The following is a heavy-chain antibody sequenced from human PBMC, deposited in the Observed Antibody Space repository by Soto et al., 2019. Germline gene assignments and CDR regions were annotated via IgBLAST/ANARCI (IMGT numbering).Heavy chain of an antibody. CDR1: GGSISSGGYS. CDR3: ARVGFVSDISLRYGMDV. Sequence: PSETLSLTCAVSGGSISSGGYSWSWIRQPPGKGLEWIGYIYHSGSTYYNPSLKSRVTISVDRSKNQFSLKLSSVTAEDTAVYYCARVGFVSDISLRYGMDVWGQGTTVTVSS. D-gene: IGHD3-9*01. J-gene: IGHJ6*02. V-gene: IGHV4-30-2*01. CDR2: IYHSGST.